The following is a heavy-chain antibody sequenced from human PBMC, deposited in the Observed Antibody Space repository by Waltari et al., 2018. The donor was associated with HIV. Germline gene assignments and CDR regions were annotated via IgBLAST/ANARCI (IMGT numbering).Heavy chain of an antibody. J-gene: IGHJ4*02. D-gene: IGHD3-10*01. Sequence: QLQLQESGPGLVKPSETLSLTCTVSGGSISSSSYYWGWIRQPPGKGLEWIGNIYYSGSTYYNPSLKSRVSISVDTAKNQFSLKLGSVTAADTAVYYCARFHYYGSGSYYYYFDYWGQGTLVTVSS. CDR1: GGSISSSSYY. CDR3: ARFHYYGSGSYYYYFDY. CDR2: IYYSGST. V-gene: IGHV4-39*01.